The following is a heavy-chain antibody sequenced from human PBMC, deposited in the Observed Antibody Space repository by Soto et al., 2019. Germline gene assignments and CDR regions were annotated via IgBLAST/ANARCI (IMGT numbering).Heavy chain of an antibody. J-gene: IGHJ6*02. V-gene: IGHV3-21*01. CDR3: ARIYGSAAAFGMDV. Sequence: SLRLSCAASGFTFSTYSMNWVRQAPGKGLEWVSAISASSDYIYYADSVKGRFTISRDNTKNSLYLQMYTLRAEDTAVYYCARIYGSAAAFGMDVWGQGTTVTVSS. D-gene: IGHD3-10*01. CDR1: GFTFSTYS. CDR2: ISASSDYI.